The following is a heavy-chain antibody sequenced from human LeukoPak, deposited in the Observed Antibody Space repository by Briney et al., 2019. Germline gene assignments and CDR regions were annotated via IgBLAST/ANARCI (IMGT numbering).Heavy chain of an antibody. CDR2: ISGGGGST. J-gene: IGHJ4*02. Sequence: AGGSLRLSCAASGFTFSSYAMSWVRQAPGKGLERVSAISGGGGSTYYADSVKGRFTISRDNSKNTLYLQMNSLRAEDTAVYYCAKVDSSGWYLNAFDYWGQGTLVTVSS. V-gene: IGHV3-23*01. CDR1: GFTFSSYA. D-gene: IGHD6-19*01. CDR3: AKVDSSGWYLNAFDY.